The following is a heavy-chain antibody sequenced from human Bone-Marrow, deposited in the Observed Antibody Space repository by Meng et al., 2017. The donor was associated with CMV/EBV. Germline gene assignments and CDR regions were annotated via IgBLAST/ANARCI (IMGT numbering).Heavy chain of an antibody. Sequence: SETLSLTCTVSGYSISSGYYWGWIRQPPGKGLEWIGSIYHSGSTYYNPSLKSRVTISVDTSKNQFSLKLSSVTAADTAVYYCARDGRAAMVPWLRYWGQGTLVTVSS. D-gene: IGHD5-18*01. CDR2: IYHSGST. J-gene: IGHJ4*02. CDR3: ARDGRAAMVPWLRY. V-gene: IGHV4-38-2*02. CDR1: GYSISSGYY.